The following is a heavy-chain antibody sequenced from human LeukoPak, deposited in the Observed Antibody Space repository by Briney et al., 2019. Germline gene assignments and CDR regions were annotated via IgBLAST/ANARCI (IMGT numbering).Heavy chain of an antibody. CDR2: ISSSSSYI. D-gene: IGHD1-1*01. CDR3: ARDLELAGYYFDY. J-gene: IGHJ4*02. CDR1: GFTFSSYS. Sequence: PGGSLRLSCAASGFTFSSYSMNWVRQAPGKGLEWVSSISSSSSYIYYADSVKGRFTISRDNAKNSLYLQMNSLRAEDTAVYYCARDLELAGYYFDYWGQGTLVTVSS. V-gene: IGHV3-21*01.